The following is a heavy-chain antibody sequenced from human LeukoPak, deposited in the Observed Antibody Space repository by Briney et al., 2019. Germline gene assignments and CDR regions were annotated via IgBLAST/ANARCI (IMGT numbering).Heavy chain of an antibody. J-gene: IGHJ6*03. CDR1: GYSFTSYW. D-gene: IGHD6-13*01. CDR3: ARQGGSKNYYYYYMDV. CDR2: IYPGDSDT. Sequence: GESLKISCKGSGYSFTSYWIGWVRQMPGKGLEWMGIIYPGDSDTRYSPSFQGQVTISADKSISTAYLQWSSLKASDTAMYYCARQGGSKNYYYYYMDVWGKGTTVTVSS. V-gene: IGHV5-51*01.